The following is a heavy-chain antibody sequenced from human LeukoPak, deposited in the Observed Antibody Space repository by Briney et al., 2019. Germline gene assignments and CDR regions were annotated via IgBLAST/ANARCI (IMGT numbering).Heavy chain of an antibody. Sequence: PGGSLRLSCAASGFTFSIYWMHWVRQAPGKGLVWGSRINGDGSSTGYADSVKGRFTISRDNAKNTLYLQMNSLRAEDMAVYYCARDYSYGLDNWGQGTLVTVSS. D-gene: IGHD5-18*01. CDR1: GFTFSIYW. CDR3: ARDYSYGLDN. J-gene: IGHJ4*02. V-gene: IGHV3-74*01. CDR2: INGDGSST.